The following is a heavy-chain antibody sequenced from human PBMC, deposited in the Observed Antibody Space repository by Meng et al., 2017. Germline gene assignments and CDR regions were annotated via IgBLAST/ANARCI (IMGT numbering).Heavy chain of an antibody. Sequence: QVQRQQWGAGLLKPSETLSLTCAVYGGSFSGYYWSWIRQPPGKGLEWIGEINHSGSTNYNPSLKSRVTISVDTSKNQFSLKLSSVTAADTAVYYCAGRGIAARPFYYWGQGTLVTVSS. CDR1: GGSFSGYY. J-gene: IGHJ4*02. CDR2: INHSGST. V-gene: IGHV4-34*01. CDR3: AGRGIAARPFYY. D-gene: IGHD6-6*01.